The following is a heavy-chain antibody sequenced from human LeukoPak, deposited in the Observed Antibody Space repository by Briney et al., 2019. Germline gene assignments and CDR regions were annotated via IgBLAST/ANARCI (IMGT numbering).Heavy chain of an antibody. D-gene: IGHD6-6*01. CDR3: ARVFLAAPNFDY. Sequence: SETLSLTCAVYGGSFSGYYWSWIRQPPGKGLEWIGEINHSGSTNYNPSLKSRVTISVDTSKNQFSLKLSSVTAADTAVYYCARVFLAAPNFDYWGQGTLVTVSS. V-gene: IGHV4-34*01. CDR2: INHSGST. J-gene: IGHJ4*02. CDR1: GGSFSGYY.